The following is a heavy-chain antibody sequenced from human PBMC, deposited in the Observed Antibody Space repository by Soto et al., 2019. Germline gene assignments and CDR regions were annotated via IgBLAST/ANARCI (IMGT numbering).Heavy chain of an antibody. CDR2: IIPIFGTA. CDR3: ARDKAAAHSGWYDF. D-gene: IGHD6-19*01. J-gene: IGHJ5*01. CDR1: GGTFSSYA. Sequence: QVQLVQSGAEVKKPGSSVKVSCKASGGTFSSYAISWVRQAPGQGLEWMGGIIPIFGTANYAQKFQGRVTITADESTSPAYMELSSLRSEDTAVYYCARDKAAAHSGWYDFWGQGTLVTVSS. V-gene: IGHV1-69*01.